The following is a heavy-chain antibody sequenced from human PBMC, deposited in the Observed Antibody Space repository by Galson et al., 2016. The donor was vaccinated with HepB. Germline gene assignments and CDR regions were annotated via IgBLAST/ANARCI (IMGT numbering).Heavy chain of an antibody. CDR2: INERGSVW. Sequence: SLRLSCAASGFTFTYAWMSWVRQAPGKGLVWVSRINERGSVWGYADSVKGRFTISKDNVKNTVYLQMTSLSAEDTAIYYCAREYKRVGASLNYWGQGTLVTVFS. CDR1: GFTFTYAW. V-gene: IGHV3-74*01. J-gene: IGHJ4*02. D-gene: IGHD1-26*01. CDR3: AREYKRVGASLNY.